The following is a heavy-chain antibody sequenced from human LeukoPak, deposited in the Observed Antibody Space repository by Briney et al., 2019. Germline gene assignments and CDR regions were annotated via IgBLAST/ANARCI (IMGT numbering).Heavy chain of an antibody. CDR2: ISSSSSYI. J-gene: IGHJ3*02. CDR3: AINPPYYYGSGSASI. Sequence: GGSLRLSCAASGFTFSSYSMNWVRQAPGKELEWVSSISSSSSYIYYADSVKGRFTISRDNAKNSLYLQMNSLRAEDTAVYYCAINPPYYYGSGSASIWGQGTMVTVSS. D-gene: IGHD3-10*01. V-gene: IGHV3-21*01. CDR1: GFTFSSYS.